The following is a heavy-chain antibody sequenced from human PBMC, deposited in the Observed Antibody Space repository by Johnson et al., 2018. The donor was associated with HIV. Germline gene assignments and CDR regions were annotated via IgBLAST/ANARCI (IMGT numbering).Heavy chain of an antibody. J-gene: IGHJ3*02. Sequence: VQLVESGGGLVQPGRSLRLSCAASGFTFDDYAMHWVRQAPGKGLEWVLGISWNSGSIDYVDSVKGRFTISRDNAKNSLYLQMNSLGAEDTALYYCAKTYSSGWYDAFDIWGQGTMVTVSS. CDR2: ISWNSGSI. CDR1: GFTFDDYA. V-gene: IGHV3-9*01. D-gene: IGHD6-19*01. CDR3: AKTYSSGWYDAFDI.